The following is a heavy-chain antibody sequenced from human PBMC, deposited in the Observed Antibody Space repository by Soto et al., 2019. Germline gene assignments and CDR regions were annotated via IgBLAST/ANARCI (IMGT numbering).Heavy chain of an antibody. D-gene: IGHD1-7*01. CDR3: AKDYLELRSYYYYGMDV. J-gene: IGHJ6*02. CDR2: ISGSGGST. Sequence: TGGSLRLSCAASGFTFSSYVMSWVRQAPGKGLEWVSAISGSGGSTYYADSVKGRFTISRDNSKNTLYLQMNSLRAGDTAVYYCAKDYLELRSYYYYGMDVWGQGTTVTVSS. CDR1: GFTFSSYV. V-gene: IGHV3-23*01.